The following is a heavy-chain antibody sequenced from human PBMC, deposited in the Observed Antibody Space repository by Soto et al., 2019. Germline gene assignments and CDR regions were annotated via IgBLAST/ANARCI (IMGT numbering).Heavy chain of an antibody. Sequence: PGGSLRLSCAASGFTFSSYGMHWVRQAPGKGLEWVAVISYDGSNKYYADSVKGRFTISRDNSKNTLYLQMNSLRAEDTAVYYCAKVLYSGSRFYYFDYWGQGTMVTVYS. V-gene: IGHV3-30*18. CDR2: ISYDGSNK. D-gene: IGHD1-26*01. CDR1: GFTFSSYG. J-gene: IGHJ4*02. CDR3: AKVLYSGSRFYYFDY.